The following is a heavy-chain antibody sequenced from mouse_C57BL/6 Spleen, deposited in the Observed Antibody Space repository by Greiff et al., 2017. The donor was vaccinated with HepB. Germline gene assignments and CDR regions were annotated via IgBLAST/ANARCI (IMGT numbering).Heavy chain of an antibody. Sequence: EVQLQQSGPELVKPGASVKISCKASGYTFTDYYMNWVKQSHGKSLEWIGDINPNNGGTSYNQKFKGKATLTVDKSSCTAYMELRSLTSEDSAVYYCARTPYYYGPYWYFDVWGTGTTVTVSS. CDR1: GYTFTDYY. CDR3: ARTPYYYGPYWYFDV. CDR2: INPNNGGT. V-gene: IGHV1-26*01. D-gene: IGHD1-1*01. J-gene: IGHJ1*03.